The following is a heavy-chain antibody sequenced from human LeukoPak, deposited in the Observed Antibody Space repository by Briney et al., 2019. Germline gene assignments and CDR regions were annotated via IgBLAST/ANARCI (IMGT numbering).Heavy chain of an antibody. J-gene: IGHJ6*02. D-gene: IGHD4-11*01. CDR2: IYSGGST. CDR1: GFTVSSYY. V-gene: IGHV3-66*01. CDR3: ARSYSNHLFGMDV. Sequence: GGSLRLSCAASGFTVSSYYMTWVRQAPGKGLEWVSVIYSGGSTYYADSVKGRVAISRDNSKNTVFLQMNSVRAEDTAVYYCARSYSNHLFGMDVWGQGTTVTVSS.